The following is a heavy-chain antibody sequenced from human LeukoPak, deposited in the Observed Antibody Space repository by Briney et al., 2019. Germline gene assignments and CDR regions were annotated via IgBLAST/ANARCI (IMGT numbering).Heavy chain of an antibody. Sequence: TSETLSLTCTVSGGSISSYYWSRIRQPAGKGLEWIGRIYTSGSTNYNPSLKSRVTMSVDTSKNQFSLKLSSVTAADTAVYYCARGSRAGYCSSTSCLPDYWGQGTLVTVSS. J-gene: IGHJ4*02. CDR1: GGSISSYY. V-gene: IGHV4-4*07. D-gene: IGHD2-2*03. CDR3: ARGSRAGYCSSTSCLPDY. CDR2: IYTSGST.